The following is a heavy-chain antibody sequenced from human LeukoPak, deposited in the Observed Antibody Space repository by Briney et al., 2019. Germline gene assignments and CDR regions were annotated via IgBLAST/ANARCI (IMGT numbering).Heavy chain of an antibody. CDR1: GFSFGDFY. V-gene: IGHV3-11*06. J-gene: IGHJ6*02. CDR3: ARGHYDMGV. Sequence: GGSLRLSCAASGFSFGDFYMTWIRQAPGKGLERLSHISPSSTYTNFADSVKGRFTISRDNANNSLYLQMNSLRAEDTAVYYCARGHYDMGVWGQGTTVTVSS. CDR2: ISPSSTYT.